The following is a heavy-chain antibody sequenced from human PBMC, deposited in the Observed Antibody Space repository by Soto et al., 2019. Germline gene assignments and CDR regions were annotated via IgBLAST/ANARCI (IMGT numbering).Heavy chain of an antibody. CDR1: GFTFTYYS. CDR2: ISGRGDTT. Sequence: EVQLLESGGGLVQPGGSLRLSCVASSGFTFTYYSMSWVRQAPGKGLEWVAHISGRGDTTYYEASVKGRFLISRDNSKCTLSPQMKSLSAGATVVYCCAAPVPAATHYDYSDMDVWGQGTTVTVSS. J-gene: IGHJ6*02. D-gene: IGHD2-2*01. CDR3: AAPVPAATHYDYSDMDV. V-gene: IGHV3-23*01.